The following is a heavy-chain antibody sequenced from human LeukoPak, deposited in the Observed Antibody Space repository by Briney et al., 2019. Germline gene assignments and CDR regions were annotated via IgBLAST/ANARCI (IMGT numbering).Heavy chain of an antibody. CDR2: INSDGSST. D-gene: IGHD7-27*01. CDR3: ASGTPGDY. V-gene: IGHV3-74*01. CDR1: GFTFSSCG. J-gene: IGHJ4*02. Sequence: GGSLRLSCAASGFTFSSCGFNWVRQAPGKGLEWVSRINSDGSSTSYADSVKGRFTISRDNAKNTLYLQMNSLRAEDTAVYYCASGTPGDYWGQGTLVTVSS.